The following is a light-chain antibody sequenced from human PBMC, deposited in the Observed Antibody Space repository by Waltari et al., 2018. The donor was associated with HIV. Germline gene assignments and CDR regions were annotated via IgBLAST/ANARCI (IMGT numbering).Light chain of an antibody. V-gene: IGKV1-NL1*01. Sequence: DIKMTQSPSSLSASVGDRVTITCRASQGIRYSLAWYQQSPGKAPKLLLFDASRLQDGVPSRFRGSGSGTTYTLTISSLQPEDFATYYCQQYYSNPRTFGQGTKVDIK. J-gene: IGKJ1*01. CDR3: QQYYSNPRT. CDR2: DAS. CDR1: QGIRYS.